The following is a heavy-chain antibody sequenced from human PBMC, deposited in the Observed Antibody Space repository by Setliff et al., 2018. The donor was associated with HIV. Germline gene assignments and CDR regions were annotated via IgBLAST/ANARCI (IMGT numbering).Heavy chain of an antibody. V-gene: IGHV4-39*07. D-gene: IGHD4-17*01. Sequence: SETLSLTCIVSGGSISSSGYSWGWIRQPPGKGLEWIGEINHSGSTNYNSSLKSRVTISVDTSKKQFSLRLSSVTAADTAMYYCARDMTTVTYYYYYYYMDVWGKGTTVTVSS. J-gene: IGHJ6*03. CDR3: ARDMTTVTYYYYYYYMDV. CDR2: INHSGST. CDR1: GGSISSSGYS.